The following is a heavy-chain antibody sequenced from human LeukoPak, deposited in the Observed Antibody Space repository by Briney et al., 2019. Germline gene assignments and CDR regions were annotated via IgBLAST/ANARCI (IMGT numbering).Heavy chain of an antibody. Sequence: GGSLRLSCAASGFTFSIYAMSWVRQAPGKGLEWLSTLSGCGGSTYYADSVKGRFTISRDNSKNTLYLQMNSLRAEDTAVYYCAKASSTGRYYYMDVWGKGTTVTISS. CDR1: GFTFSIYA. CDR3: AKASSTGRYYYMDV. CDR2: LSGCGGST. J-gene: IGHJ6*03. V-gene: IGHV3-23*01. D-gene: IGHD2-2*01.